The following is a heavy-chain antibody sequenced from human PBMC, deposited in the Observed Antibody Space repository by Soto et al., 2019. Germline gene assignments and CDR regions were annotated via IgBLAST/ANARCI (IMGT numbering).Heavy chain of an antibody. CDR3: AREPRSPVVTATYYFDY. CDR1: GGTFSSYA. D-gene: IGHD2-21*02. Sequence: GSSVKVSCKASGGTFSSYAISWVRQAPGQGLEWMGGIIPIFGTANYAQKFQGRVTITADESTSTAYMELSSLRSEDTAVYYCAREPRSPVVTATYYFDYWGQGTLVTVSS. J-gene: IGHJ4*02. V-gene: IGHV1-69*13. CDR2: IIPIFGTA.